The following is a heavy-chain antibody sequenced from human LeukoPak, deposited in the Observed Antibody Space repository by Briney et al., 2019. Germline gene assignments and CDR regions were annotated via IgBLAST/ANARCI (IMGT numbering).Heavy chain of an antibody. CDR2: IGGSGTRT. Sequence: GGTLRLSCSASGFTFTTYGMNWVRQAPGKGLEWVSGIGGSGTRTYYADSVKGRFTISRDNSKNTLYLQMNSLRAEDTAVYYCAREDYYDSSGYYFGETTRSHFDYWGQGTLVTVSS. D-gene: IGHD3-22*01. J-gene: IGHJ4*02. CDR1: GFTFTTYG. V-gene: IGHV3-23*01. CDR3: AREDYYDSSGYYFGETTRSHFDY.